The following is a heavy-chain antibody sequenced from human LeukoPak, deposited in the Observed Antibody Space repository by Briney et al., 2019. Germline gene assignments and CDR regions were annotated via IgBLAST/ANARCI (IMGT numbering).Heavy chain of an antibody. Sequence: VASVKVSCKASGGTFSSYAISWVRQAPGQGLEWMGGIIPIFGTANYAQKFQGRVTITADESTSTAYMELSSLRSEDTAVYYCARGVIRYYDILTGYYTLGYWGQGTLVTVSS. D-gene: IGHD3-9*01. V-gene: IGHV1-69*13. CDR2: IIPIFGTA. J-gene: IGHJ4*02. CDR1: GGTFSSYA. CDR3: ARGVIRYYDILTGYYTLGY.